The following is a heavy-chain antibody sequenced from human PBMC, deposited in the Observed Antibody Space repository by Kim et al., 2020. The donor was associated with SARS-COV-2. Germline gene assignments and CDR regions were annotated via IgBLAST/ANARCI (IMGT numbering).Heavy chain of an antibody. D-gene: IGHD3-10*01. J-gene: IGHJ4*02. Sequence: YADSVKGRFTLSRDNSKNTVYLQMNSLRAEDTAVYYCARDGGFGESQVGYWGQGILVTVSS. CDR3: ARDGGFGESQVGY. V-gene: IGHV3-33*01.